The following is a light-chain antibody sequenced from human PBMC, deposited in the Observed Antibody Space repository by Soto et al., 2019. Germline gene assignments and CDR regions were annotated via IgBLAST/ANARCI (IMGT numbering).Light chain of an antibody. CDR1: QSIANNY. V-gene: IGKV3-20*01. J-gene: IGKJ1*01. CDR2: DAS. CDR3: QQYGSSPWT. Sequence: EIVLTQSPGTLSLSPGARATLSCRASQSIANNYLTWYQQKPGQAPRVLIYDASTRATGIPDRFSGSGSGTDFTLTISRLEPGDFAVYYCQQYGSSPWTFGQGTKVDIK.